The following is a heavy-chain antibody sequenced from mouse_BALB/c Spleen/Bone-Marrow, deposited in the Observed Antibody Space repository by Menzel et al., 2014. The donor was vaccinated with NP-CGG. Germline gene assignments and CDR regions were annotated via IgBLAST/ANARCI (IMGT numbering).Heavy chain of an antibody. CDR1: GYTFTSYW. Sequence: KQSGSELVRPGASVKLSCKASGYTFTSYWMHWVKQRPGQGLEWIGNIYPGSGSTNYDEKFKSKATLTVDTSPSTAYMQLSSLTSEDSAVYYCTQGYWGQGTTLTVSS. V-gene: IGHV1S22*01. J-gene: IGHJ2*01. CDR3: TQGY. CDR2: IYPGSGST.